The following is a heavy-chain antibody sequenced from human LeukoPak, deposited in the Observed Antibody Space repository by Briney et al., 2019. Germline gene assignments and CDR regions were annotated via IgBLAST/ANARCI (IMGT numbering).Heavy chain of an antibody. V-gene: IGHV4-4*07. Sequence: SETLSLTCTVSSGSIRSYHWAWIRQPAGKDLEWIGRIYTTGDTDYNPSLKSRVTMSVDTSKNQFSLNLRSVTTADTAFYYCARNGYTKSWTHLDYWGQGILVSVSS. CDR1: SGSIRSYH. J-gene: IGHJ4*02. CDR3: ARNGYTKSWTHLDY. CDR2: IYTTGDT. D-gene: IGHD3/OR15-3a*01.